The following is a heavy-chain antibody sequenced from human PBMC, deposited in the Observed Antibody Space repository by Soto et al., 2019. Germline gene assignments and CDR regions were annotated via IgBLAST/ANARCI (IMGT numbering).Heavy chain of an antibody. Sequence: SVKVSCKASGGTFSSYAISWVRQAPGQGLEWMGWISAYNGNTKYAQNLQGRVTMTTDASTSTAYMEMRSLRSDDTAVYYCAKDGYDSSGDLYYFDHWGQGTPVTVPS. CDR2: ISAYNGNT. CDR3: AKDGYDSSGDLYYFDH. V-gene: IGHV1-18*01. J-gene: IGHJ4*02. CDR1: GGTFSSYA. D-gene: IGHD3-22*01.